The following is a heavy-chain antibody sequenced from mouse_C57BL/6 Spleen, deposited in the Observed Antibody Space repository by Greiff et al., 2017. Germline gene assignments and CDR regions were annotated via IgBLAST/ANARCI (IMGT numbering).Heavy chain of an antibody. V-gene: IGHV1-82*01. CDR2: IYPGDGDT. CDR3: ARGDYDEVYFDY. CDR1: GYAFSSSW. D-gene: IGHD2-4*01. Sequence: VQLQQSGPELVKPGASVKISCKASGYAFSSSWMNWVKQRPGKGLEWIGRIYPGDGDTNYNGKFKGKATLTADKSSSPAYMQLSSLTSEDSAVCCCARGDYDEVYFDYWGQGTTLTVSS. J-gene: IGHJ2*01.